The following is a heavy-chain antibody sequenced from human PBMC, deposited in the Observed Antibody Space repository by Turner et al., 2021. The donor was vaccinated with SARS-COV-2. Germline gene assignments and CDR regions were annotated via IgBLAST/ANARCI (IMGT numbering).Heavy chain of an antibody. CDR2: IYYSGST. CDR1: GGSISSSSYY. V-gene: IGHV4-39*01. J-gene: IGHJ6*02. CDR3: AGEEVVFRASHTLYCYGMDV. D-gene: IGHD3-22*01. Sequence: QLQLQESGPGLVKPSETLSLTCTVSGGSISSSSYYWGWIRQPPGKGLEWIGSIYYSGSTYYNPSLKSRVTISVDTSKNQFSLKLSSVTAADTAVYYCAGEEVVFRASHTLYCYGMDVWGQGTTVTVSS.